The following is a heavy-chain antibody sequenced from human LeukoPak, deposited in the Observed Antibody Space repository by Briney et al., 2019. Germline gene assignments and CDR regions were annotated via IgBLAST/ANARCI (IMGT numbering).Heavy chain of an antibody. J-gene: IGHJ4*02. D-gene: IGHD2-15*01. CDR3: ARDYHPERYCSGGSCYLPDY. Sequence: GGSLRLSCAASGFTFSSYTMNWARQAPGKGLEWVSSISSSSSYIYHADSVKGRFTFSRDNAKNSLYLQMNSLRAEDTAVYYCARDYHPERYCSGGSCYLPDYWGQGTLVTVSS. CDR1: GFTFSSYT. CDR2: ISSSSSYI. V-gene: IGHV3-21*01.